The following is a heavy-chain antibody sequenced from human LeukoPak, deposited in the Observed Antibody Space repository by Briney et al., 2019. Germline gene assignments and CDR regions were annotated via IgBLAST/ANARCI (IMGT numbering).Heavy chain of an antibody. D-gene: IGHD3-10*01. CDR3: AKSRLLWFGELLNY. Sequence: GGSLRLSCAASGFTFSDYYMSWIRQAPGKGLEWVSYISSSGSTIYYADSVKGRFTISRDNAKNSLYLQMNSLRAEDTAVYYCAKSRLLWFGELLNYWGQGTLVTVSS. J-gene: IGHJ4*02. V-gene: IGHV3-11*01. CDR1: GFTFSDYY. CDR2: ISSSGSTI.